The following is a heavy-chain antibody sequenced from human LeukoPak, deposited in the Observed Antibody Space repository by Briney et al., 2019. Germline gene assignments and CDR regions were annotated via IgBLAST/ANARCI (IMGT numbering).Heavy chain of an antibody. J-gene: IGHJ5*02. CDR1: GFTFSSYG. Sequence: PGGSLRLSCAASGFTFSSYGMHWVRQAPGKGLEWGAVISYDGSNKYYADSVKGRFTISRDNSKNTLYLQMNSLRAEDTAVYYCAKEGAPDYSNYWGSWFDPWGQGTLVTVSS. V-gene: IGHV3-30*18. CDR3: AKEGAPDYSNYWGSWFDP. CDR2: ISYDGSNK. D-gene: IGHD4-11*01.